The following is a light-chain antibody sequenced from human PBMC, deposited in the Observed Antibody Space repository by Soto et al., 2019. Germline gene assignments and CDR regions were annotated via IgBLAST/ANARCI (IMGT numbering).Light chain of an antibody. CDR3: QQRNIWPPVT. Sequence: ELVLTQAPATLSLSPVEIATLSCSASPSVTNYLAWYQQKPGQPPRLLIYGAFNRAAGIPARFSGSGSGTDFTLTIRSLEPEDSAVYYCQQRNIWPPVTFGQGTRLEIK. CDR2: GAF. CDR1: PSVTNY. V-gene: IGKV3-11*01. J-gene: IGKJ5*01.